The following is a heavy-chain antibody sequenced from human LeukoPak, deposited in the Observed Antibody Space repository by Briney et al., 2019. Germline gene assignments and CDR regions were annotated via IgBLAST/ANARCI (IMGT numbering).Heavy chain of an antibody. Sequence: GRSLRLSCAASGFTFSSYGMHWVRQAPGKGLEWVAVIWYDGSNKYYADSVKGRFTISKDNAKNTVYLQMNNLRAGDTAVYYCVSFYETYWGRGTLVTVSS. V-gene: IGHV3-33*03. CDR1: GFTFSSYG. CDR3: VSFYETY. CDR2: IWYDGSNK. J-gene: IGHJ4*02. D-gene: IGHD2-2*01.